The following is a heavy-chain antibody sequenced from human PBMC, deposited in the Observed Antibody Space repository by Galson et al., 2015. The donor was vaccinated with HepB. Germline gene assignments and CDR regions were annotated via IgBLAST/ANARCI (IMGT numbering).Heavy chain of an antibody. Sequence: CAISGDSVSSNSAAWNWIRQSPSRGLEWLGRIYYRSKWNYDCTVSVKSRITINPDTSRNQFSLQLNSVTPDDTAMYYCARQLAYCIGTSCQIYCDYWGQGA. CDR3: ARQLAYCIGTSCQIYCDY. V-gene: IGHV6-1*01. CDR2: IYYRSKWNY. D-gene: IGHD2-2*01. J-gene: IGHJ4*02. CDR1: GDSVSSNSAA.